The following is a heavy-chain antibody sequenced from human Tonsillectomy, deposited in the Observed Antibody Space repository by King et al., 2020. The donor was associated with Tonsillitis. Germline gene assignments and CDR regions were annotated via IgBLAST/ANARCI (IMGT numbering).Heavy chain of an antibody. D-gene: IGHD1-26*01. Sequence: MQLVQSGGGVVQPGGSLRLSCAASGFTFSTYGMHWVRQAPGKGLEWVAFIRYDGSNKYYADSVKGRFTISRDNSKNTLYLQMNSLRAEDTAMYYCAKDWGIVGATTPDYWGQGTLLTVSS. V-gene: IGHV3-30*02. CDR2: IRYDGSNK. CDR3: AKDWGIVGATTPDY. J-gene: IGHJ4*02. CDR1: GFTFSTYG.